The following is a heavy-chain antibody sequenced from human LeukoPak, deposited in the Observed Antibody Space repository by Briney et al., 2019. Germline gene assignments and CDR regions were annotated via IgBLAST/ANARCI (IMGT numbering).Heavy chain of an antibody. CDR3: ARGPDGAFDY. J-gene: IGHJ4*02. D-gene: IGHD1-14*01. CDR2: IYYGGTT. V-gene: IGHV4-39*07. Sequence: SETLSLTCTVSGGSISSSNYYWGWVRQPPGKGLEWIGSIYYGGTTYYNPSLKSRVTISVDTSKNQFSLKLSSVTAADTAVYYCARGPDGAFDYWGQGTLVTVSS. CDR1: GGSISSSNYY.